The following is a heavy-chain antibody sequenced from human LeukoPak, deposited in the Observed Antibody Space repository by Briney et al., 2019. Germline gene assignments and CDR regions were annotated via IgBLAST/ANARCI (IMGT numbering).Heavy chain of an antibody. J-gene: IGHJ4*02. CDR3: ARDDTAMFDY. D-gene: IGHD5-18*01. CDR2: ISFDGTIK. V-gene: IGHV3-30*03. CDR1: GFTFSNYA. Sequence: PGGSLRLSCAASGFTFSNYAMHWVRQAPGKGLEWVALISFDGTIKYYADSVKGRSSISRDNSKNTLYLQMNSLRAEDTAVYYCARDDTAMFDYWGQGTLVTVSS.